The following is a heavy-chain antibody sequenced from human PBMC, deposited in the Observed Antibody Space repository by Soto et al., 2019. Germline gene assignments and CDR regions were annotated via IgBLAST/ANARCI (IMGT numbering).Heavy chain of an antibody. D-gene: IGHD4-4*01. J-gene: IGHJ3*02. CDR2: ISSSSSTI. V-gene: IGHV3-48*02. CDR3: ARGAYSNYGSAFDI. CDR1: GFTFSSYS. Sequence: GGSLRLSCAASGFTFSSYSMNWVRQAPGKGLEWVSYISSSSSTIYYADSVKGRFTISRDNAKNSLYLQMNSLRDEDTAVYYCARGAYSNYGSAFDIWGQGTMVTVS.